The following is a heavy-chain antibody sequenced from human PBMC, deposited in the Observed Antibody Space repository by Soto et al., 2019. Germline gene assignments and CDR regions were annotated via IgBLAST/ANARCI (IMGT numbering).Heavy chain of an antibody. CDR1: GFTFSRFA. CDR2: LSGGGGRS. V-gene: IGHV3-23*01. CDR3: AKDQTGTTFPDY. J-gene: IGHJ4*02. D-gene: IGHD1-7*01. Sequence: PGGSLRLSCAASGFTFSRFAMTWVRQAPGKGLEWVSSLSGGGGRSYYADSVKGRFTISRDISKNTLYLQMNSLRAEDTAVYYCAKDQTGTTFPDYWGQGTLVTVSS.